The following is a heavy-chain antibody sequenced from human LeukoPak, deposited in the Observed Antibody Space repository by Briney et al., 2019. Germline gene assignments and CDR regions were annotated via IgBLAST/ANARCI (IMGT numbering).Heavy chain of an antibody. V-gene: IGHV4-34*01. CDR3: ARGLSYGRNFDY. Sequence: PSETLSLTCAVYGGSFSGYYWSWIRQPPGKGPEWIGEINHSGSTNYNPSLKSRVTISVDTSKNQFSLKLSSVTAADTAVYYCARGLSYGRNFDYWGQGTLVTVSS. J-gene: IGHJ4*02. CDR2: INHSGST. D-gene: IGHD3-10*01. CDR1: GGSFSGYY.